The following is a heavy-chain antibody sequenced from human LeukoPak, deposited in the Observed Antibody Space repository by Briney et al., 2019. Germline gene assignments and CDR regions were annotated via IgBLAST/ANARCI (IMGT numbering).Heavy chain of an antibody. CDR3: ARTDSSSFDY. D-gene: IGHD6-6*01. CDR1: GFTFDDYA. CDR2: ISSSSSYI. J-gene: IGHJ4*02. Sequence: GGSLRLSCAASGFTFDDYAMHWVRQAPGKGLEWVSSISSSSSYIYYADSVKGRFTISRDNAKNSLYLQMNSLRAEDTAVYYCARTDSSSFDYWGQGTLVTVSS. V-gene: IGHV3-21*01.